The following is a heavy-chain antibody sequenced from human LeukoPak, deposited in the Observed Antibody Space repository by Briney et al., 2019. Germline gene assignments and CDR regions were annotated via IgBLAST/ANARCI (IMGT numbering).Heavy chain of an antibody. CDR3: VRGRNWFDP. Sequence: GGSLRLSCAASGFTFSSYWMSWVRQAPGKGLEWVANIKQDGSEKYYVDSVRGRFTISRDNVKSSLYLQMNSLRAEDPTLYYCVRGRNWFDPWGQGTLVTVSS. CDR1: GFTFSSYW. CDR2: IKQDGSEK. J-gene: IGHJ5*02. V-gene: IGHV3-7*01.